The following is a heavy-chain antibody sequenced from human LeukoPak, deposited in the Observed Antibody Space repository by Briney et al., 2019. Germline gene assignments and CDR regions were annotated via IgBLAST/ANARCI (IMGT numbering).Heavy chain of an antibody. CDR1: GFTFSSYA. CDR2: ISGSGGST. CDR3: AKVAVVVVVAATTNDY. Sequence: PGGSLSLSCAASGFTFSSYAMSWVRQAPGKGLEWVSAISGSGGSTYYADSVKGRFTISRDNSKNTLYLQMNSLRAEDTAVYYCAKVAVVVVVAATTNDYWGQGTLVTVSS. D-gene: IGHD2-15*01. V-gene: IGHV3-23*01. J-gene: IGHJ4*02.